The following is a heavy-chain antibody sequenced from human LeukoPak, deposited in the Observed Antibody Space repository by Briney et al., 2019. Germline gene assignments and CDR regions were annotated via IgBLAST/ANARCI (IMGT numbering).Heavy chain of an antibody. J-gene: IGHJ4*02. Sequence: PGGSLRLSCAASGSTFGTFAMTWVRQAPGKGLEWVSTVSDSGDVTYSADSVKGRFTISRDNSGNTLFLRMVSLRAEDTAVYYCARYPSYSYSLDYWGPGTLVTVSS. CDR1: GSTFGTFA. CDR2: VSDSGDVT. CDR3: ARYPSYSYSLDY. V-gene: IGHV3-23*01. D-gene: IGHD5-18*01.